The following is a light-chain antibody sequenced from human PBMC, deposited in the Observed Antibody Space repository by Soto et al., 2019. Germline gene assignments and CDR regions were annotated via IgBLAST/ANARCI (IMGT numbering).Light chain of an antibody. CDR1: SSNIGSNT. J-gene: IGLJ2*01. Sequence: QSVLTQPPSASGTPGQSVTISCFGSSSNIGSNTVSWYQQLPGTAPKVLIYFNNQRPSGVPDRFSGSKSGTSASLAISGLQSEVEADHFCAAWDDSLNGRVFGGGTKLTVL. V-gene: IGLV1-44*01. CDR2: FNN. CDR3: AAWDDSLNGRV.